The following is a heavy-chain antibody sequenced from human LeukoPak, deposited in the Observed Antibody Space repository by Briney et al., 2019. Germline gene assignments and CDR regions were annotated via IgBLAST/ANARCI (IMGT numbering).Heavy chain of an antibody. D-gene: IGHD2-2*01. CDR3: ARGQVPAARGYNWFDP. CDR1: GWSFNDYY. V-gene: IGHV4-34*01. Sequence: SDTLSLTCAVYGWSFNDYYWNWIRQPPGTGLEGIGEINARGDTNYNPSLKSRVTISVDTSKKQFSLRLTSMIAADTALYYCARGQVPAARGYNWFDPWGQGTLVTVSS. CDR2: INARGDT. J-gene: IGHJ5*02.